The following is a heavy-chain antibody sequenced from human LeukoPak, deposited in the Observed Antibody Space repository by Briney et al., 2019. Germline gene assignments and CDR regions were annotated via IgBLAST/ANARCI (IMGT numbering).Heavy chain of an antibody. CDR1: GFTFSSYS. CDR2: ITASGTAM. CDR3: ASSGSYRFDY. V-gene: IGHV3-48*02. Sequence: GRSLRLSCAASGFTFSSYSMNWVRQAPGKGLEWVSHITASGTAMFYADSVKGRFTISRDNAKNSLYLQMNSLRDEDTAVYYCASSGSYRFDYWGQGTLVTVSS. D-gene: IGHD1-26*01. J-gene: IGHJ4*02.